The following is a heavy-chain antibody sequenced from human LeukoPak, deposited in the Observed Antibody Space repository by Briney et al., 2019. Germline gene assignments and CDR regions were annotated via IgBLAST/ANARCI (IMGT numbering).Heavy chain of an antibody. Sequence: GGSLRLSCAASGFTVSSNYMSWVRQAPGKGLEWVSVIYSGSLTYYADSARGRFTISRDNSRNTLYLQMNSLRAEDTAVYYCARSSGIEAHEIDSWGQGTLVTVSS. V-gene: IGHV3-53*01. CDR3: ARSSGIEAHEIDS. CDR1: GFTVSSNY. J-gene: IGHJ4*02. CDR2: IYSGSLT. D-gene: IGHD6-6*01.